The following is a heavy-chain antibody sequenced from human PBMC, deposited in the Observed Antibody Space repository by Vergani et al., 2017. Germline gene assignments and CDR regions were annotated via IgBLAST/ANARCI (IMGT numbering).Heavy chain of an antibody. CDR1: GYSFTDFG. Sequence: QVHLVQSGAGVKKPGDSVRVSCKTSGYSFTDFGLRWVRQAPGQGLEWMGWISTFNGNSNFAQKFQGNVTLTTETSTATVYMELTSLTSDDTAVYFCARDGTYYGAVTYSSLWGQGPLVTVSS. CDR3: ARDGTYYGAVTYSSL. V-gene: IGHV1-18*01. D-gene: IGHD3-10*01. CDR2: ISTFNGNS. J-gene: IGHJ4*01.